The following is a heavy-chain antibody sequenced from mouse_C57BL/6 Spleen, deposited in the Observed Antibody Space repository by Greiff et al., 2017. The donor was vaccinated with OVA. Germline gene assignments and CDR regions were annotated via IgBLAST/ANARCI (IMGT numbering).Heavy chain of an antibody. J-gene: IGHJ2*01. Sequence: QVQLQQSGPELVKPGASVKISCKASGYAFSSSWMNWVKQRPGKGLEWIGRIYPGDGDTNYNGKFKGKATLTADKSSSTAYMQLSSLTSEDSAVYFCARGGWLLFDDWGQGTTLTVSS. CDR3: ARGGWLLFDD. CDR2: IYPGDGDT. D-gene: IGHD2-3*01. V-gene: IGHV1-82*01. CDR1: GYAFSSSW.